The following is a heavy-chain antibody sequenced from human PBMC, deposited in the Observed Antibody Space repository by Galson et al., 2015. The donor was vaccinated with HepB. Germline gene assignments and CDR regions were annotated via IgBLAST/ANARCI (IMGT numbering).Heavy chain of an antibody. CDR1: GFTFSSYS. J-gene: IGHJ4*02. CDR2: ISSSSSYI. V-gene: IGHV3-21*01. Sequence: SLRLSCAASGFTFSSYSMNWVRQAPGKGLEWVSSISSSSSYIYYADSVKGRFTISRDNAKNSLYPQMNSLRAEDTAVYYCAGTGAYSGSLIDYWGQGTLVTVSS. D-gene: IGHD1-26*01. CDR3: AGTGAYSGSLIDY.